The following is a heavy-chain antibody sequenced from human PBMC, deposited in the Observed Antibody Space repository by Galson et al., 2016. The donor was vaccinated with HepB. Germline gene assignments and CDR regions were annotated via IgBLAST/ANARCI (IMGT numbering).Heavy chain of an antibody. V-gene: IGHV2-5*02. CDR1: GFSLTTYGVG. J-gene: IGHJ4*02. CDR2: IFWDDDK. D-gene: IGHD2-8*02. Sequence: PALVKPTQTLTLTCTLSGFSLTTYGVGVGWIRQPPGKALEWLALIFWDDDKRYSPTLKSRLTISKDTSENQVVLMMTNMDPVDTATYYCTHRRPGPGHHFDYWGQGNLVTVSS. CDR3: THRRPGPGHHFDY.